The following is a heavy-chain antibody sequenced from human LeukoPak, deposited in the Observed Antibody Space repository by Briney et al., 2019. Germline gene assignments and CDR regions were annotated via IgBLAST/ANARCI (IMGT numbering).Heavy chain of an antibody. CDR3: ARGGVWELLDY. CDR1: GGSISSYY. CDR2: IYYSGST. Sequence: SETLSLTCTVSGGSISSYYWSWIRQTPGKGLEWIGDIYYSGSTNYNPSLKSRVTLSLDTSKNQFSLKLSSVTAADTAVYYCARGGVWELLDYWGQGTLVTVSS. J-gene: IGHJ4*02. D-gene: IGHD1-26*01. V-gene: IGHV4-59*01.